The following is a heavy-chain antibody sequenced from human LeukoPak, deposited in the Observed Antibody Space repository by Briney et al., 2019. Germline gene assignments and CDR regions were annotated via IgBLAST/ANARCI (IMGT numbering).Heavy chain of an antibody. D-gene: IGHD6-19*01. J-gene: IGHJ6*03. CDR3: AREFHSGWYDWYYYYYMDV. Sequence: PGGSLRLSCAASGFTFSDYYMSWIRQAPGKGVEWVSYISSSGSTIYYADSVKGRFTISRDNAKNSLYLQMNSLRAEDTAVYYCAREFHSGWYDWYYYYYMDVWGKGTTVTVSS. V-gene: IGHV3-11*01. CDR1: GFTFSDYY. CDR2: ISSSGSTI.